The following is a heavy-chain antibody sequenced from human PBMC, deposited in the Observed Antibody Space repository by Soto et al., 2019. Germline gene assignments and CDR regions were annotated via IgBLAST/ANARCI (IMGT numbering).Heavy chain of an antibody. D-gene: IGHD2-2*01. Sequence: QLLESGGDLVQPGGSLRLSCAASGFIFSDYAMNWVRQAPGKGLEWVASISGTGGTTYSADSVKGRFTVSRDNFKNTVALQMNSLRAEDTAVYLCARGVSDVPATRWFDPWGQGHLVSVSS. CDR1: GFIFSDYA. V-gene: IGHV3-23*01. CDR3: ARGVSDVPATRWFDP. CDR2: ISGTGGTT. J-gene: IGHJ5*02.